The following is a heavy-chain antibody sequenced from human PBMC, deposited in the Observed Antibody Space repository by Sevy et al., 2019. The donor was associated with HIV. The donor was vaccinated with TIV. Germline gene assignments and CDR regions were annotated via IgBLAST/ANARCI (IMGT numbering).Heavy chain of an antibody. D-gene: IGHD4-17*01. J-gene: IGHJ3*02. V-gene: IGHV3-23*01. Sequence: GGSLRLSRAVSGFTFRSYAMSWVRQAPGKGLEWVSSISGPGALTYYAESVKGRFTISRDNSKNTLFLQMNSLRAEDTALYYCAKGDEPAADYADYVPNAFDIWGQGTMVTVSS. CDR1: GFTFRSYA. CDR2: ISGPGALT. CDR3: AKGDEPAADYADYVPNAFDI.